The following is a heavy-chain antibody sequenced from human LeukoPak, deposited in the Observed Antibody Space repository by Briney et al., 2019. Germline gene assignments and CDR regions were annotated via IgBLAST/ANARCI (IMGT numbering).Heavy chain of an antibody. CDR2: ISSSSSTI. V-gene: IGHV3-48*01. D-gene: IGHD2-2*03. J-gene: IGHJ6*02. CDR3: ARDGYCSSTSCYLGYYYYGMDV. Sequence: PGGSLRLSCAASGFTFNTYSMNWVRQAPGKGLEWISYISSSSSTIYYADSVKGRFTISRDNANNSLYLQMNSLRAEDTAVYYCARDGYCSSTSCYLGYYYYGMDVWGQGTTVTVSS. CDR1: GFTFNTYS.